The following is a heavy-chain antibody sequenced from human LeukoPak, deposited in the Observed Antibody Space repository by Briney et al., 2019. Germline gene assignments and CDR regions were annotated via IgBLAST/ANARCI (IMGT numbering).Heavy chain of an antibody. V-gene: IGHV1-2*02. CDR2: INPNSGGT. CDR1: GYTFTGYY. CDR3: ARDLILETVTTN. J-gene: IGHJ4*02. D-gene: IGHD4-17*01. Sequence: ASVKVSCKASGYTFTGYYMHWVRQAPGQGLGWMGWINPNSGGTNYAQKFQGRVTMTRDTSISTAYMELSRLRSGDTAVYYCARDLILETVTTNWGQGTLVTVSS.